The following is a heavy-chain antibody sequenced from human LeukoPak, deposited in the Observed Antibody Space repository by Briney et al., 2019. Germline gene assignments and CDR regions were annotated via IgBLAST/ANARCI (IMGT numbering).Heavy chain of an antibody. CDR2: INHSGST. J-gene: IGHJ6*03. V-gene: IGHV4-34*01. CDR3: ARRSTTSGYSSGWFGYYYMDV. D-gene: IGHD6-19*01. CDR1: GGSFSGYY. Sequence: SETLSLTCAVYGGSFSGYYWSWIRQPPGKGLEWIGEINHSGSTNYNPSLKSRVTISVDTSKNQFSLKLSSVIAADTAVYYCARRSTTSGYSSGWFGYYYMDVWGKGTTVTVSS.